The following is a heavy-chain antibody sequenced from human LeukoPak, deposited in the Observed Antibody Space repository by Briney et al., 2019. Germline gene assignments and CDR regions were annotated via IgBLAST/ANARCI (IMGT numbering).Heavy chain of an antibody. CDR2: INPNSGGT. V-gene: IGHV1-2*02. CDR3: ARDLPGRWLRLA. CDR1: GYTFTGYY. D-gene: IGHD5-24*01. J-gene: IGHJ4*02. Sequence: ASVKVSCKASGYTFTGYYMHWVRQAPGQGLEWMGWINPNSGGTNYAQKFQGRVTMTRDTSISTAYMELSRLRSDDTAVYYCARDLPGRWLRLAWGQGTLVTVSS.